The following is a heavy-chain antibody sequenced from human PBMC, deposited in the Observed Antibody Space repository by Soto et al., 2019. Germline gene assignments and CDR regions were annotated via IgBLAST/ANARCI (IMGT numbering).Heavy chain of an antibody. Sequence: EVQLLESGGGLVQPGGSLRLSCTGSGFIFSTFAMSWVRQAPGKGLEWLSAISASGCNTYYPDSVKGRFTISRDISENTLYLQMSSLGGEDTAVYHCAKEPTSTVEGAFDLWGRGTMVTVSS. CDR3: AKEPTSTVEGAFDL. CDR1: GFIFSTFA. CDR2: ISASGCNT. D-gene: IGHD4-17*01. J-gene: IGHJ3*01. V-gene: IGHV3-23*01.